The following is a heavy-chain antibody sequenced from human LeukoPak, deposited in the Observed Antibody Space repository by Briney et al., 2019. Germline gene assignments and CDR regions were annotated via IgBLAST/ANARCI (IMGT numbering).Heavy chain of an antibody. CDR2: ISSSSTYI. Sequence: GGSLRLSCAASGFTFSKYSMSWVRQAPGKGPEWVSSISSSSTYIYYADSVKGRFTISRDNAKNSLYLQMSSLRAEDTAIYYCAAPPDRGRNHACDIWGQGTMVTVSS. V-gene: IGHV3-21*01. D-gene: IGHD1-26*01. J-gene: IGHJ3*02. CDR3: AAPPDRGRNHACDI. CDR1: GFTFSKYS.